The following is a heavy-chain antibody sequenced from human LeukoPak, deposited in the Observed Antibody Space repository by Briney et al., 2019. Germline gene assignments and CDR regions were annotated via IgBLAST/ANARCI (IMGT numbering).Heavy chain of an antibody. Sequence: PGGSLRLSCAASGFTFSNYGMSWVRQAPGKGLEWVSAISGSGGSTYYADSVKGRFTISRDNSKNTLYLQMNSLRAEDTAVYYCAKQEYEYYDILTGYYFPDYWGQGTLVTVSS. CDR2: ISGSGGST. CDR1: GFTFSNYG. V-gene: IGHV3-23*01. CDR3: AKQEYEYYDILTGYYFPDY. J-gene: IGHJ4*02. D-gene: IGHD3-9*01.